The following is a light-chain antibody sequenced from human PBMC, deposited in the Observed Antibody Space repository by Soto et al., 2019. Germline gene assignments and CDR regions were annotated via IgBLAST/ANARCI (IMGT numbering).Light chain of an antibody. CDR2: GTS. V-gene: IGKV3-20*01. CDR1: RSVSDTL. CDR3: QHYGDSSWT. J-gene: IGKJ1*01. Sequence: EVVLTPSPGTLSLSPGERATLSCRADRSVSDTLLTWFQQKPGQAPRLLIFGTSNRAPGIPDRFSGSGSGTDFTLTISRLEPDDFAVYYCQHYGDSSWTFGQGTKVDIK.